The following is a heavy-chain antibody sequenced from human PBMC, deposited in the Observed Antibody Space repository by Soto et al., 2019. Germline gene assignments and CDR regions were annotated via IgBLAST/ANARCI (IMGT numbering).Heavy chain of an antibody. D-gene: IGHD1-1*01. CDR3: ARVGGNWNDDYFDY. CDR1: GYTFSDHD. J-gene: IGHJ4*02. V-gene: IGHV1-8*01. Sequence: QVQLVQSGAEVKKPGASVKVSCKASGYTFSDHDINWVRQATGQGPEWLGWMNPNSGDTGYAQNFQGRVTMTRDNSIRTAYMELSSLRSEDTAVYYCARVGGNWNDDYFDYWGLGTLVTVSS. CDR2: MNPNSGDT.